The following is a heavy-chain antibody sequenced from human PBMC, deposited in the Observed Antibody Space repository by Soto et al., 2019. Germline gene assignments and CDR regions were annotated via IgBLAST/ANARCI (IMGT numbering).Heavy chain of an antibody. CDR1: GDSVSSNNIA. CDR3: ARVWCSTFDY. CDR2: TYYRSKWYN. V-gene: IGHV6-1*01. J-gene: IGHJ4*02. Sequence: SQSLSLTCAVSGDSVSSNNIAWNWLRQSPWRGLEWLGRTYYRSKWYNEYAVSVRSRITINLDTSKNQFSLQLNSVTPEDTAVYYCARVWCSTFDYWGQVAQVTVSS. D-gene: IGHD2-21*01.